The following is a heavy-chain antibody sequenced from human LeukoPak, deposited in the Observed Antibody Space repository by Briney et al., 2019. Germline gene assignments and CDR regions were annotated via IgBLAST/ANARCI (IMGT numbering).Heavy chain of an antibody. Sequence: ASVKVSCKASGYTFTGYYMHWVRQAPGQGLEWMGWINPNSGGTNYAQKFQGRVTVTRDTSISTAYMELSRLRSDDTAVYYCARSLAAGTGYYYYYYGMDVWGQGTTVTVSS. CDR2: INPNSGGT. V-gene: IGHV1-2*02. D-gene: IGHD6-13*01. CDR1: GYTFTGYY. J-gene: IGHJ6*02. CDR3: ARSLAAGTGYYYYYYGMDV.